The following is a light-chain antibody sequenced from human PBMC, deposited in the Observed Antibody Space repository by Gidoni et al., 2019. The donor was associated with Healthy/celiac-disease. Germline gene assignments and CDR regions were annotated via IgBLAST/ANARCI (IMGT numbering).Light chain of an antibody. CDR2: WAS. V-gene: IGKV4-1*01. J-gene: IGKJ4*01. CDR1: QSVLYSSNNKNY. CDR3: QQYYSTPLT. Sequence: DIVMTQSPDSLAVSLGERATFNCKSSQSVLYSSNNKNYLAWYQQKPGQPPKLLIYWASTRESGVPDRFSSSGSGTDFTLTISSLQAEDVAVYYCQQYYSTPLTFGGGTKVEIK.